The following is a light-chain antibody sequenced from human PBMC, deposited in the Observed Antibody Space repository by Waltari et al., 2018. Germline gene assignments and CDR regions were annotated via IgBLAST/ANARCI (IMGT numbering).Light chain of an antibody. J-gene: IGLJ1*01. CDR2: DVS. Sequence: QSALTQPPSASGSPGQSVPIPCTGTSSDVGGYHSVSWYQQPPGKAPKLMIYDVSKRPSGVPDRFSGSKSGNTASLTVSGLQAEDEADYYCNSYAGSNNFPFVFGTGTKVTVL. V-gene: IGLV2-8*01. CDR1: SSDVGGYHS. CDR3: NSYAGSNNFPFV.